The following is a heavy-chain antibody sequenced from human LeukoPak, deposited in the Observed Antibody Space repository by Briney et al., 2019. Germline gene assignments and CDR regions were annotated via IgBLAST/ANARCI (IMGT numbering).Heavy chain of an antibody. CDR1: GGSISLYY. CDR2: IFTSGII. Sequence: SETLSLTCTVSGGSISLYYWNWIRQPAGKGLEWIGRIFTSGIINYNPSLKSRVTMSVATSKSQFSLALSSVTAADTAVYYCAREISGSYFNPLGYMDVWGKGTTVTVSS. CDR3: AREISGSYFNPLGYMDV. V-gene: IGHV4-4*07. J-gene: IGHJ6*03. D-gene: IGHD3-10*01.